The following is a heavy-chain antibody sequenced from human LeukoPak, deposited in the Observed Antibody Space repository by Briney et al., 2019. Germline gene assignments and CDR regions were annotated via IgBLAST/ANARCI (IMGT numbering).Heavy chain of an antibody. J-gene: IGHJ6*04. D-gene: IGHD3-10*02. CDR3: AELGITMIGGV. CDR1: GFTFSSYS. V-gene: IGHV3-21*01. CDR2: ISSSRNDI. Sequence: GGSLRLFCAASGFTFSSYSFNWVRQAPGKGLEWVSSISSSRNDIYYADSVKGRFTISRDNAKSSLYLQMNSLRAEDTAVYYCAELGITMIGGVWGKGTTVTISS.